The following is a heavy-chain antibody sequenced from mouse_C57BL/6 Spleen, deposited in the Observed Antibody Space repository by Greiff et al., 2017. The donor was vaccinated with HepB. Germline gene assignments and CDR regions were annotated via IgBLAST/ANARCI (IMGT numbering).Heavy chain of an antibody. Sequence: DVQLVESGEGLVKPGGSLKLSCAASGFTFSSYALSWVRQTPEKRLEWVAYISSGGDYIYYADNVKGRFTISRDNARNTLYLQMSSLKSEDTAMYYCTRNYYGSSYHWYFDVWGTGTTVTVSS. D-gene: IGHD1-1*01. CDR1: GFTFSSYA. J-gene: IGHJ1*03. V-gene: IGHV5-9-1*02. CDR2: ISSGGDYI. CDR3: TRNYYGSSYHWYFDV.